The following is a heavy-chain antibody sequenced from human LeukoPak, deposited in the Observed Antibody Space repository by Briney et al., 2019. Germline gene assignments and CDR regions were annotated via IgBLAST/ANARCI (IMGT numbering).Heavy chain of an antibody. Sequence: GGSLRLSCEASGFTFSSYGMSWVRQAPGQGLEWVSGISGTGVRTYYADSVKGRFSISRDNSKNTLYLQMNSLRAEDMAVYYCAKREGNSSRHFDYWGQGTLVTVSS. D-gene: IGHD6-6*01. CDR3: AKREGNSSRHFDY. J-gene: IGHJ4*02. CDR1: GFTFSSYG. V-gene: IGHV3-23*01. CDR2: ISGTGVRT.